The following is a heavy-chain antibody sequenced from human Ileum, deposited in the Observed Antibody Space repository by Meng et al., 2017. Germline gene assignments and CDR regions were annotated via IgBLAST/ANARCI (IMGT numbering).Heavy chain of an antibody. J-gene: IGHJ5*01. CDR2: IWSDGSSK. CDR3: ARDKGVTCLDT. D-gene: IGHD3-10*01. V-gene: IGHV3-33*01. CDR1: GLIFSKSG. Sequence: QLHLVESGGGVVQPGRSLRLSCAASGLIFSKSGMHWVRQAPGKGLEWVAFIWSDGSSKYYADSVKGRFTISRDNSKNTVSLQMDSLRVEDTAVYYCARDKGVTCLDTWGQGTLVTVSS.